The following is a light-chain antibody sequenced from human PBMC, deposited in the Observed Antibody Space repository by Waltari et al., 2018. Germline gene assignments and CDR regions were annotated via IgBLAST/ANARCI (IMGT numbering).Light chain of an antibody. V-gene: IGLV1-51*01. CDR1: SFNIGNNY. Sequence: SVLTQPPSVSAAPRQMVTISSSGSSFNIGNNYSSWYQRHPGTAPKLLIYDNNKRPSGIPDRFSGSKSGTAATLGITGLQTGDEADYFCGTWDTSLSAGVFGGGTKLTVL. CDR2: DNN. J-gene: IGLJ3*02. CDR3: GTWDTSLSAGV.